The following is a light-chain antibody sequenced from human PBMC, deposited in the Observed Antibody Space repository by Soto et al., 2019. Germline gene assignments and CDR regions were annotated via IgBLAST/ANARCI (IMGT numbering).Light chain of an antibody. CDR2: DAS. V-gene: IGKV3-20*01. CDR3: QQFSSYPLT. CDR1: QSVRSSY. J-gene: IGKJ4*01. Sequence: EIVLTQSPGTLSLSPGERATLNCRASQSVRSSYLAWYQQKPGQAPRLLIYDASSRATGIPDRFSGGGSGTDFTLTISRLEPEDFAVYYCQQFSSYPLTFGGGTKVDIK.